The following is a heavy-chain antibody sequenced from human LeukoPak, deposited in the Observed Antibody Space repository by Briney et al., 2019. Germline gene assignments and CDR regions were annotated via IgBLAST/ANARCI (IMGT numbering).Heavy chain of an antibody. J-gene: IGHJ5*02. CDR1: GDSISDYY. V-gene: IGHV4-59*08. CDR3: ARLGAAVFNWFDP. D-gene: IGHD6-13*01. CDR2: IYYSGSV. Sequence: SETLSLTCTVSGDSISDYYWSWIRQPPGKGLEWIGYIYYSGSVNYNPSLESRVTISVDTSKNQFSLNLRSVTAADTAVYYCARLGAAVFNWFDPWGQGTLVTVSS.